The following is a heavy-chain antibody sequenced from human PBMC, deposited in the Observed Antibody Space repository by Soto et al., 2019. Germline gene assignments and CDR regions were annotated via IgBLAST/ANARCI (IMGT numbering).Heavy chain of an antibody. CDR3: ARELHYYDSSGYYSPDAFDI. J-gene: IGHJ3*02. Sequence: QTLSLTCSISGDSVSNNSAAWNWIRQSPSRGLEWLGRTYYRSKWYNDYAVSVKSRITINPDTSKNQFSLQLNSVTPEDTAVYYCARELHYYDSSGYYSPDAFDIWGQGTMVTV. V-gene: IGHV6-1*01. CDR2: TYYRSKWYN. D-gene: IGHD3-22*01. CDR1: GDSVSNNSAA.